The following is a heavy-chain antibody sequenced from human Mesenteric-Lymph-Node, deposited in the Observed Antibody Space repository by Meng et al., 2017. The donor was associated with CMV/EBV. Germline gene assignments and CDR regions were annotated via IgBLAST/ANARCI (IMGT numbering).Heavy chain of an antibody. CDR2: IWYDGSNK. J-gene: IGHJ6*02. V-gene: IGHV3-30*02. CDR3: AKDYRGKGGGMDV. D-gene: IGHD5-12*01. CDR1: GFTFSSYG. Sequence: GESLKISCAASGFTFSSYGMHWVRQAPGKGLEWVAVIWYDGSNKYYADSVKGRFTISRDNSKNTLYLQMNSLRAEDTAVYYCAKDYRGKGGGMDVWGQGTTVTVSS.